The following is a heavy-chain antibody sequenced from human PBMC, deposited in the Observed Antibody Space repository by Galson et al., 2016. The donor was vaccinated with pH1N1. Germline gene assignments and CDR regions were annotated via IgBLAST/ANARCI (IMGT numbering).Heavy chain of an antibody. CDR1: AYTFTSYY. V-gene: IGHV1-46*01. CDR2: INPSGGST. Sequence: SVKVSCKASAYTFTSYYIHWVRQAPGQGLEWMGVINPSGGSTFYAQNFQVRVTMTMDTSTRTVYMELRNLRPEDTAVHYCARDNEEAEKVTVNGGFAYWGQGTQVTVSS. J-gene: IGHJ4*02. CDR3: ARDNEEAEKVTVNGGFAY. D-gene: IGHD5-24*01.